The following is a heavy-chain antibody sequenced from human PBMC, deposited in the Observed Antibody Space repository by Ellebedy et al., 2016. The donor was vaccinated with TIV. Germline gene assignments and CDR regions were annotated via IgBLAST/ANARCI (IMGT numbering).Heavy chain of an antibody. CDR1: GFTFSTYA. Sequence: GGSLRLXXAASGFTFSTYAMSWVRQAPGKGLEWVSGSHHRGDYTYYAESVKGRFTISRDNSKNTLYLQMDSLRAEDTAVYYCAESLRADYLRYGMDVWGQGTTVTVSS. CDR3: AESLRADYLRYGMDV. D-gene: IGHD3-10*01. J-gene: IGHJ6*02. V-gene: IGHV3-23*01. CDR2: SHHRGDYT.